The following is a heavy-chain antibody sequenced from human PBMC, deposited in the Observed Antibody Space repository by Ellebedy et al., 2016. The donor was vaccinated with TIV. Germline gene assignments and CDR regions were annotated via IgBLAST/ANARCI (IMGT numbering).Heavy chain of an antibody. CDR2: IYPGDSDT. Sequence: GESLKISCKGSGYRFTNYWIGWVRQMPGKGLEWMGIIYPGDSDTRYSPSFQGQVPISADKSTSTAYLQWTSLKASDTAMYYCAKSGGSGWLPDAFDIWGQGTMVTVSS. CDR1: GYRFTNYW. D-gene: IGHD3-22*01. J-gene: IGHJ3*02. CDR3: AKSGGSGWLPDAFDI. V-gene: IGHV5-51*01.